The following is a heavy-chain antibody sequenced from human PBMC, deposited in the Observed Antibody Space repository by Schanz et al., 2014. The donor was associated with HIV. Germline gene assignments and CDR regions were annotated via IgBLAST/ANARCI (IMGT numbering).Heavy chain of an antibody. CDR2: ISYDGSNK. Sequence: QVQLVESGGGVVQPGRSQRLSCAASGFTFRSYGMHWVRQAPGKGLEWVAVISYDGSNKYYADSVKGRFTISRDNSKNTLYLQMNSLRSEDTAVYYCAKVGRIYSTTWIDYWGQGTLVTVSS. CDR1: GFTFRSYG. D-gene: IGHD2-2*01. V-gene: IGHV3-30*18. J-gene: IGHJ4*02. CDR3: AKVGRIYSTTWIDY.